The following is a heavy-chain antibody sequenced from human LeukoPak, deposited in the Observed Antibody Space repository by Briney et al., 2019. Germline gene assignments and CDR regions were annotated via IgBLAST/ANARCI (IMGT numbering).Heavy chain of an antibody. CDR2: IHYSGSS. J-gene: IGHJ5*02. CDR1: GGSTSSYN. V-gene: IGHV4-59*01. Sequence: SETLSLTCTVSGGSTSSYNWNWIRQPPGKGLEWIGYIHYSGSSNYNPSLKSRVTISEDTSKNQFSLKLSSVTAADTAVYYCAREPGFDSSGYLNWFDPWGQGTLVTVSS. CDR3: AREPGFDSSGYLNWFDP. D-gene: IGHD3-22*01.